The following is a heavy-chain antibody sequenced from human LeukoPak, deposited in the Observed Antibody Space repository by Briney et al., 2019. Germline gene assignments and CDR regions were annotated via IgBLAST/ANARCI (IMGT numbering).Heavy chain of an antibody. D-gene: IGHD2-2*01. CDR3: ARLDCSSASCYSYYYYMDV. J-gene: IGHJ6*03. CDR1: GGFISGTNNY. V-gene: IGHV4-39*01. CDR2: VYEDGKA. Sequence: SETLSLTCNVSGGFISGTNNYWGWIRQPPGKGLEWIGHVYEDGKAYSSPSLRSRVTISADTSKNQFSLKLRSVTAADTGVYYCARLDCSSASCYSYYYYMDVWGKGTTVTVSS.